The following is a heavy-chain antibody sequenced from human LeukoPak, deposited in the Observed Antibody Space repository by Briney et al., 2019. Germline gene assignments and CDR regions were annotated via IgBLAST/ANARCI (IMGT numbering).Heavy chain of an antibody. CDR3: ASDCSSTSCPTGEGAFDI. Sequence: SVKVSCKASGGTFSSYAISWVRQAPGQGLEWMGSIIPIFGTANYAQKFQGRVTITADKSTSTAYMELSSLRSEDTAVYYCASDCSSTSCPTGEGAFDIWGQGTMVTVSS. D-gene: IGHD2-2*01. V-gene: IGHV1-69*06. J-gene: IGHJ3*02. CDR2: IIPIFGTA. CDR1: GGTFSSYA.